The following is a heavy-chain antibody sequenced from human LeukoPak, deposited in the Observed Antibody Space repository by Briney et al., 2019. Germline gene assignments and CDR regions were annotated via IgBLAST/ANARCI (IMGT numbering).Heavy chain of an antibody. D-gene: IGHD3-10*01. Sequence: PGGSRTLSCAASGFIFGIYSMNWVRPAPGKGREWGSYISTIGRTIYYADSVTGRFTLSRDNGTNSLYLQMNSLRAEETAIYFCARAGFTFSYYFGSFFDSWGQGTLVTVSS. CDR1: GFIFGIYS. CDR2: ISTIGRTI. CDR3: ARAGFTFSYYFGSFFDS. V-gene: IGHV3-48*01. J-gene: IGHJ5*01.